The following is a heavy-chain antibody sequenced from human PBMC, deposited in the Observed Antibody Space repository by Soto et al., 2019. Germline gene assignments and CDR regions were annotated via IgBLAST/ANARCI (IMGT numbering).Heavy chain of an antibody. CDR2: ILYDGSNK. V-gene: IGHV3-30*18. CDR1: GFTFSSYG. J-gene: IGHJ5*02. Sequence: QVQLVESGGGVVQPGRSLRLSCAASGFTFSSYGMHWVRQAPGKGLEWVAVILYDGSNKYYEDSVKGRFTISKDNSKNTLDLQMNSLRAEDTAVYYRAKERGYDFWSGHNWFAPWGQGTLVTVST. CDR3: AKERGYDFWSGHNWFAP. D-gene: IGHD3-3*01.